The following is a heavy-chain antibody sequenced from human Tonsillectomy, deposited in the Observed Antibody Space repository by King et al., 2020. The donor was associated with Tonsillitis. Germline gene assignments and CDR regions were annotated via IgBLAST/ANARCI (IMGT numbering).Heavy chain of an antibody. D-gene: IGHD3-22*01. Sequence: VQLVESGGGVVQPGRSLRLSCAASGFTFSSYAMHWVRQAPGKGLEWVAVISYDGSNKYYADSVKGRFTISRDNSKNTLYLQMNSLRAEDTAVYYCARDHRGYLPHFDYWGQGTLVTVSS. CDR1: GFTFSSYA. CDR2: ISYDGSNK. CDR3: ARDHRGYLPHFDY. V-gene: IGHV3-30*04. J-gene: IGHJ4*02.